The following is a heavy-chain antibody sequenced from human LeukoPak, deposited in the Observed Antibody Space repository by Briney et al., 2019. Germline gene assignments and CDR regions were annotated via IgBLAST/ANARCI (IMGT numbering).Heavy chain of an antibody. CDR2: IKQDGSEK. V-gene: IGHV3-7*02. D-gene: IGHD3-9*01. CDR1: GFTFSSYW. J-gene: IGHJ6*02. CDR3: ASVSPTPYDISTGFYYYYGMDV. Sequence: PGGSLRLSCAASGFTFSSYWMSWVRQAPGKGLEWVANIKQDGSEKYYVDSVKGRFTISRDNAKNSLYLQMNSLRAEDTAVYYCASVSPTPYDISTGFYYYYGMDVWGQGTTVTVSS.